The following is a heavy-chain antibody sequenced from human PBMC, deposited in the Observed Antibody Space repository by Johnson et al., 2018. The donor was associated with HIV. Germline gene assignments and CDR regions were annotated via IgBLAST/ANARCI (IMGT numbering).Heavy chain of an antibody. CDR3: ASLSDDAFDF. CDR1: GFTFSSYA. J-gene: IGHJ3*01. CDR2: ISYDGSNK. V-gene: IGHV3-30-3*01. Sequence: QVQLVESGGGLVQPGGSLRLSCAASGFTFSSYAMHWVRQAPGKGLEWVAVISYDGSNKYYADSVKGRFTISRDNSKNTLYLQMNSLRAEDTAVYYCASLSDDAFDFWGQGTMVIVSS.